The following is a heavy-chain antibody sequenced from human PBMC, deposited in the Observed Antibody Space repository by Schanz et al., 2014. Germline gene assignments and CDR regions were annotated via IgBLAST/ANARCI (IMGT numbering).Heavy chain of an antibody. D-gene: IGHD5-12*01. Sequence: VQLEQSGAEVKKPGSSVKVSCKASGGTFSSFGINWVRQAPGQGLEWMGRIIPSLGLAKYEQKFQDKVTITADKSTTTDYMELSGLRSDDTAVYYCARGGGPEDVFDIWGQGTILTVSS. J-gene: IGHJ3*02. V-gene: IGHV1-69*04. CDR3: ARGGGPEDVFDI. CDR2: IIPSLGLA. CDR1: GGTFSSFG.